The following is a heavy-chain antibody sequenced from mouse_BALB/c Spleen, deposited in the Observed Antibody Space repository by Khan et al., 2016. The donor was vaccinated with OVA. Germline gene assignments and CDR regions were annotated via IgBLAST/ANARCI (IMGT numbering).Heavy chain of an antibody. CDR1: GFSLTTYG. V-gene: IGHV2-2*02. J-gene: IGHJ3*01. CDR2: IWSGGST. CDR3: ARNYDYDEGLAY. D-gene: IGHD2-4*01. Sequence: QVQLQQSGPGLVQPSQSLSITCTVSGFSLTTYGVHWVRQSPGKGLEWLGVIWSGGSTDYNAAFISRLSISKDSSKSHVFFKMNSLQVNDTAIYYCARNYDYDEGLAYWGQGTLVTVSA.